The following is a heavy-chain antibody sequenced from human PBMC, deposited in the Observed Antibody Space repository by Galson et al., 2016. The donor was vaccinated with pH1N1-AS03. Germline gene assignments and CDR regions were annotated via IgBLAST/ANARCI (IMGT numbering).Heavy chain of an antibody. D-gene: IGHD1-26*01. CDR1: GYTFSDYY. J-gene: IGHJ4*02. Sequence: SVKVSCKASGYTFSDYYMHWVRQAPGQELEWMGWINPSSGGTKYTQKFQGRVTMTRDTSISTAYMELSRLTSDDTAMYFCARGGGSSLDYWGQGTLVPVSS. CDR2: INPSSGGT. V-gene: IGHV1-2*02. CDR3: ARGGGSSLDY.